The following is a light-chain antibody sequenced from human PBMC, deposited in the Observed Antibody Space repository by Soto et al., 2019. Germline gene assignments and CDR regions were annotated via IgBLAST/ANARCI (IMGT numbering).Light chain of an antibody. J-gene: IGKJ1*01. CDR1: QGISNY. CDR2: AAS. V-gene: IGKV1-27*01. CDR3: LEYNSAPWT. Sequence: DIQMTQSPSSLSASVGDRVTITCRASQGISNYLAWYHQKPGKVPKLLIYAASTLQSGVPSRFIGSGSGTDFTLTNSSLQPEGVANYYWLEYNSAPWTFGQGTKVEIK.